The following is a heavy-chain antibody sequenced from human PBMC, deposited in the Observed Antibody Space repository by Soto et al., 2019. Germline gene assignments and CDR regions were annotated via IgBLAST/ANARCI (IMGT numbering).Heavy chain of an antibody. CDR2: ISGSGGST. CDR3: AKGTGFYYYGMDV. J-gene: IGHJ6*02. V-gene: IGHV3-23*01. Sequence: EVQLLESGGGLVQPGGSLRLSCAASGFTFSSYAMSWVRQAPGKGLEWVSTISGSGGSTYYADAVKGRFTISRDNSKKTLHLQMNSLGGEETAIYFCAKGTGFYYYGMDVWGPGTTVTVSS. CDR1: GFTFSSYA.